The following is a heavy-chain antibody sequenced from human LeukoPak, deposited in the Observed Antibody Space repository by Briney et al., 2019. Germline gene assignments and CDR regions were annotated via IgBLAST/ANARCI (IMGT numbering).Heavy chain of an antibody. Sequence: SETLSLTCAVYGGSFSGYYWSWIRQPPGKGLEWIGEINHSGSTNYNPSLKSRVTISVDTSKNQFSLKLSSVTAADTAVYYCARVKWITLVTCYFDLWGRGTLVTVSS. V-gene: IGHV4-34*01. D-gene: IGHD3-16*01. J-gene: IGHJ2*01. CDR1: GGSFSGYY. CDR3: ARVKWITLVTCYFDL. CDR2: INHSGST.